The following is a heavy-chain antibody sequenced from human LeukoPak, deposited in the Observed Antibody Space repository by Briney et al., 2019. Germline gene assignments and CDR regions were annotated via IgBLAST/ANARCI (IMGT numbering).Heavy chain of an antibody. Sequence: SETLSLTCTVSGGSISSYYWSWIRQPPGKGLEWIGYVYYSGSTNYSPSLKSRVTISVDTSKNQFSLKLSSVTAADTAVYYCAREGSSSYWGQGTLVTVSS. CDR3: AREGSSSY. CDR1: GGSISSYY. V-gene: IGHV4-59*01. CDR2: VYYSGST. J-gene: IGHJ4*02.